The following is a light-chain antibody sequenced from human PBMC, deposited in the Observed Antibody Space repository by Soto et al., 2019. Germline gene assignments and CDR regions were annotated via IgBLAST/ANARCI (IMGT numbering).Light chain of an antibody. Sequence: QSALTQPASVSGSPGQSITISCTGTSSDIGGYNYVSWYQQYPGKAPKLMIYDVTNRPSGVSNRFSGSKSGNTASLTISGLQAEDEGDYYRASYTSDSTLVFGAGTKLTVL. CDR2: DVT. V-gene: IGLV2-14*01. CDR3: ASYTSDSTLV. J-gene: IGLJ2*01. CDR1: SSDIGGYNY.